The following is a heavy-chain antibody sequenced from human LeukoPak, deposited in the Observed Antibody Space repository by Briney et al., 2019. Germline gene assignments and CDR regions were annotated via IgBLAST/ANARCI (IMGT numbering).Heavy chain of an antibody. CDR3: ARSRIMITFGGIIVNEIALGD. J-gene: IGHJ4*02. D-gene: IGHD3-16*02. CDR1: GYTSTVYY. V-gene: IGHV1-2*02. CDR2: INPNSGGT. Sequence: ASVKVSSKASGYTSTVYYMYWVRQAPGQGLEWMGWINPNSGGTNYAQKFQGRVTMTRDTSISTAYMELGRLRSDDTAVYYCARSRIMITFGGIIVNEIALGDWGPVTLVTVSS.